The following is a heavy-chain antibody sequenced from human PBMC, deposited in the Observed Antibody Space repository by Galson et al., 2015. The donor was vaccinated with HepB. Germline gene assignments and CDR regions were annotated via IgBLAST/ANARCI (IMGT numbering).Heavy chain of an antibody. V-gene: IGHV6-1*01. CDR2: TYYRSKWYN. D-gene: IGHD6-19*01. J-gene: IGHJ4*02. CDR3: ARDGYSSGWYSFDY. Sequence: CAISGDSVSSNSAAWNWIRQSPSRGLEWLGRTYYRSKWYNDYAVSVKSRITINPDTSKNQFSLQLNSVTPEGTAVYYCARDGYSSGWYSFDYWGQGTLVTVSS. CDR1: GDSVSSNSAA.